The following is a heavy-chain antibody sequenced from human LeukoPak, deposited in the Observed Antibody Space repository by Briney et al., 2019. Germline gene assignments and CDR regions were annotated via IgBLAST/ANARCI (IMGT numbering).Heavy chain of an antibody. Sequence: GGSLRLSCAASGFTFSSYWMHWVRQAPGKGLVWVSRINSYGGSTIYADSVKGRFTISRDNAKNSLYLQMNSLRAEDTAVYYCAELGITMIGGVWGKGTTVTISS. CDR2: INSYGGST. V-gene: IGHV3-74*01. CDR1: GFTFSSYW. CDR3: AELGITMIGGV. J-gene: IGHJ6*04. D-gene: IGHD3-10*02.